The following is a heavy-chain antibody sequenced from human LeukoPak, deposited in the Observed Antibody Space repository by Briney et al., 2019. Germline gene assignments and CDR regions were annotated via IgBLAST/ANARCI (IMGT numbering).Heavy chain of an antibody. V-gene: IGHV3-21*01. CDR1: GFTFSSYS. J-gene: IGHJ6*02. CDR2: ISSSSSYI. CDR3: ARERPGYDMMISFYGMDV. Sequence: GGSLRLSCAASGFTFSSYSMNWVRQAPGKGLEWVSSISSSSSYIYYADSVKGRFTISRDNAKNSLYLQMNSQRAEDTAVYYCARERPGYDMMISFYGMDVGGQGTTVTVSS. D-gene: IGHD3-9*01.